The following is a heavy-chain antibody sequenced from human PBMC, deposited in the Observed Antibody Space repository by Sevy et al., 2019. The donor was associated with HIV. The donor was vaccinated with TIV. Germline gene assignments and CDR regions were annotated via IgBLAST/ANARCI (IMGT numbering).Heavy chain of an antibody. D-gene: IGHD3-16*01. Sequence: GGSLRLSCAASGFTFSTYGMHWVRQAPGKGLEWVSYISSSSSTIYYADSVKGRFTISRDNAKNSLYLQMNSLRDEDTAVYYCARGLGGYFDYWGQGTLVTVSS. J-gene: IGHJ4*02. V-gene: IGHV3-48*02. CDR1: GFTFSTYG. CDR3: ARGLGGYFDY. CDR2: ISSSSSTI.